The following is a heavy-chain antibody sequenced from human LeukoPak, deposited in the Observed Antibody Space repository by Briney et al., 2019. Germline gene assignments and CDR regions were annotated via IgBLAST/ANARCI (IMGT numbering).Heavy chain of an antibody. J-gene: IGHJ5*02. V-gene: IGHV1-18*01. CDR2: ISAYNGNT. CDR3: ARGRSSSWYVGNNWFDP. Sequence: GASVKVSCKASGYTFTSYGISWVRQAPGQGLEWMGWISAYNGNTNYAQKLQGRVTMTTDTSTSTAYMELRSLRSDDTAVYYCARGRSSSWYVGNNWFDPWGQGTLVTVSS. CDR1: GYTFTSYG. D-gene: IGHD6-13*01.